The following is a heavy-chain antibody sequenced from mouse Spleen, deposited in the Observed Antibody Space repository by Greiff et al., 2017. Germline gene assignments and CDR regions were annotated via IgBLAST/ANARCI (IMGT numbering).Heavy chain of an antibody. V-gene: IGHV1-55*01. D-gene: IGHD1-1*01. CDR1: GYNFTSYW. Sequence: QVQLQQPGAELVKPGTSVKLSCKASGYNFTSYWINWVKLRPGQGLEWIGDIYPGSGSTNYNEKFKSKATLTVDTSSSTAYMQLSSLASEDSALYYCASLITNYFDYWGQGTTLTVSS. CDR3: ASLITNYFDY. CDR2: IYPGSGST. J-gene: IGHJ2*01.